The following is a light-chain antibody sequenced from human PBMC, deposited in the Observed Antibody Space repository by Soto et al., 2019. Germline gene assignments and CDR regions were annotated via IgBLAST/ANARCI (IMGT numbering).Light chain of an antibody. Sequence: QSVLTQPPSTSGTPGQRVTISCSGSSSNIGSNTVNWYQQLPGAAPKLLIQSNNQRPSGVPDRFSGSQSGTSASLAISGLQSEDEADYYCAVWDDSLNGYVFGTGTKGTVL. J-gene: IGLJ1*01. CDR3: AVWDDSLNGYV. CDR1: SSNIGSNT. V-gene: IGLV1-44*01. CDR2: SNN.